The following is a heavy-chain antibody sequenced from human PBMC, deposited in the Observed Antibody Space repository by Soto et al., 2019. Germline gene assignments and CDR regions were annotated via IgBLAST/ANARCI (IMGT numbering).Heavy chain of an antibody. CDR1: GFTFSSYS. CDR3: ARAGGYCSSTSCAPFDY. Sequence: EVQLVESGGGFVQPGGSLGLSCAASGFTFSSYSMNWVRQAPGKGLEWVSYISSSSSTIYYADSVKGRFTISRDNAKNSLYLQMNSLRDDDTAVYYCARAGGYCSSTSCAPFDYWGQGTLVTVSS. D-gene: IGHD2-2*01. CDR2: ISSSSSTI. J-gene: IGHJ4*02. V-gene: IGHV3-48*02.